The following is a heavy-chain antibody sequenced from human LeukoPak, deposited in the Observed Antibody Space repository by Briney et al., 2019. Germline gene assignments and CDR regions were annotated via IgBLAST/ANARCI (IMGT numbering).Heavy chain of an antibody. J-gene: IGHJ4*02. D-gene: IGHD4-17*01. V-gene: IGHV4-34*01. CDR3: ARAGQNGDYDY. CDR2: INHSGST. CDR1: GGSFSGYY. Sequence: PSETLSLTCAVYGGSFSGYYWSRIRQPPGKGLEWIGEINHSGSTNYNPSLKSRVTISVDTSKNQFSLKLSSVTAADTAVYYCARAGQNGDYDYWGQGTLVTVSS.